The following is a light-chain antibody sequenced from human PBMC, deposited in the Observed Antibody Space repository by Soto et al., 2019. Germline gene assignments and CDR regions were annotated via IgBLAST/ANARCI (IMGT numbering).Light chain of an antibody. CDR3: QAWDSSTVV. Sequence: YELTQPPSVSVSPGQTASITCSGDKLGDKYVCWYQQKPGQSPVLVIYQDTKRPSGIPERFSGSNSGNTATLTVSGTQAMDEADYYCQAWDSSTVVFGGGTKLTVL. J-gene: IGLJ2*01. V-gene: IGLV3-1*01. CDR2: QDT. CDR1: KLGDKY.